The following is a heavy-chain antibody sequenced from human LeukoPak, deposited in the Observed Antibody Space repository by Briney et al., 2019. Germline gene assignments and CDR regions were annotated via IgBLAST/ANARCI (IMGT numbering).Heavy chain of an antibody. D-gene: IGHD3-9*01. CDR3: AKGLTGYYFDY. Sequence: PGGSLRLSCAASGFTFSNYAMSWVRQAPGEGLEWVSGISGSGSSTYYADSVKGRFTISRDNSKNTLYLQMNSLRAEDTAVYYCAKGLTGYYFDYWGQGTLVTVSS. J-gene: IGHJ4*02. CDR2: ISGSGSST. V-gene: IGHV3-23*01. CDR1: GFTFSNYA.